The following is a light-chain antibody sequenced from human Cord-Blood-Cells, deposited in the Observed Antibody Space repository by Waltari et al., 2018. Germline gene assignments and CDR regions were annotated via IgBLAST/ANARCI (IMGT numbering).Light chain of an antibody. V-gene: IGLV2-14*01. CDR1: SSDVGGYNY. CDR3: SSYTSSSTYV. J-gene: IGLJ1*01. Sequence: QSALTQPASVSGSPGQSITISCPGTSSDVGGYNYVSWYQQHPGKAPKLMIYEVSNRPSGVSNRFSGSKSGNTASPTISGRQAEDEADYYCSSYTSSSTYVFGTGTKVTVL. CDR2: EVS.